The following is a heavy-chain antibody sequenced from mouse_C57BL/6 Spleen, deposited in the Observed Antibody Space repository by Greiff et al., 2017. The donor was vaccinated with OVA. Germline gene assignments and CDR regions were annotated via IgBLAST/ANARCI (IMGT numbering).Heavy chain of an antibody. J-gene: IGHJ2*01. V-gene: IGHV1-82*01. CDR3: ARDDSSGYYFDY. CDR2: IYPGDGDT. CDR1: GYAFSSSW. D-gene: IGHD3-2*02. Sequence: LQESGPELVKPGASVKISCKASGYAFSSSWMNWVKQRPGKGLEWIGRIYPGDGDTNYNGKFKGKATLTADKSSSTAYMQLSSLTSEDSAVYFCARDDSSGYYFDYWGQGTTLTVSS.